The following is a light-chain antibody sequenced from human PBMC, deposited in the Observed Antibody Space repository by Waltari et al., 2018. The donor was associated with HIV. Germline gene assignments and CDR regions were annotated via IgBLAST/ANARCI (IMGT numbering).Light chain of an antibody. CDR3: KAWDNSIGL. Sequence: SYELTQSPSVSVSPGQTASIPCSGHKLVEKYVSWYQQRPGPPPKLVLYEDSKRPSWIPDRFSCSNAWNTATLTISGTQPMDEADYYCKAWDNSIGLFGGGTKLTVL. CDR1: KLVEKY. J-gene: IGLJ3*02. CDR2: EDS. V-gene: IGLV3-1*01.